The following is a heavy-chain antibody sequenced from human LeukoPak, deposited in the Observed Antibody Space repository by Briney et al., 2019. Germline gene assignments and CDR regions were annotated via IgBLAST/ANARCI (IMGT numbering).Heavy chain of an antibody. D-gene: IGHD3-10*01. Sequence: ASVKVSCKPSGYTFNNFDINWVRQATGQGLECLGWLNPDSGRTGYAPKFQGRVTMTRSTSTGTFYMELSSRRSEDTAVYYCARTMVRGVPGFDYWGQGTLVTVSS. J-gene: IGHJ4*02. CDR2: LNPDSGRT. V-gene: IGHV1-8*01. CDR3: ARTMVRGVPGFDY. CDR1: GYTFNNFD.